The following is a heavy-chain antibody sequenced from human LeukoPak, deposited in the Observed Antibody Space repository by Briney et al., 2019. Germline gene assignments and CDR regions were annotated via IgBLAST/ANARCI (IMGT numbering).Heavy chain of an antibody. J-gene: IGHJ4*02. CDR2: IYSTGST. D-gene: IGHD5-24*01. CDR3: ARTFLSGDGYKVGYFDY. V-gene: IGHV3-53*01. Sequence: PGGSLRLSCAASGLTVSTNYMSWVRQAPGKGLEWVSLIYSTGSTYYADSVKGRFTISRDNSKNTLYLQMNSLTAEDMAVYYCARTFLSGDGYKVGYFDYWGQGTLVTVSS. CDR1: GLTVSTNY.